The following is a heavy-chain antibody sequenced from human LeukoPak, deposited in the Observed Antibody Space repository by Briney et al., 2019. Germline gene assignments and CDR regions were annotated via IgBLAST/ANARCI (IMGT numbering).Heavy chain of an antibody. CDR2: IHPEGNEK. Sequence: GGSLRLSYATSGFTFSNFWMSWVRQAPGRGLEWVANIHPEGNEKYHVESVKGRFTISRDNTRDLLFLQMNGLRVEDTAVYYCARGDDFSGDHWGQGTLVTVSS. CDR1: GFTFSNFW. D-gene: IGHD1-1*01. CDR3: ARGDDFSGDH. V-gene: IGHV3-7*04. J-gene: IGHJ4*02.